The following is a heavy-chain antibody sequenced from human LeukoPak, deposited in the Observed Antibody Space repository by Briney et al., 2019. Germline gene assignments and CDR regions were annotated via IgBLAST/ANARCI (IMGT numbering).Heavy chain of an antibody. V-gene: IGHV4-38-2*02. D-gene: IGHD4-17*01. CDR2: IYHSGST. CDR1: GYSISSGHY. CDR3: ASGDLYYFDY. Sequence: PSETLSLTCTVSGYSISSGHYWGWIRQPPGKGLEWIGSIYHSGSTYYNPSLKSRVTISVDTSKNQFSLKLSSVTAADTAIYYCASGDLYYFDYWGQGTLVTVSS. J-gene: IGHJ4*02.